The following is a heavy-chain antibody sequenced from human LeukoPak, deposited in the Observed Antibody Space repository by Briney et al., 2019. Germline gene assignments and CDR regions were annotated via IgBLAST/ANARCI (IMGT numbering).Heavy chain of an antibody. CDR2: IYYSGST. D-gene: IGHD2-2*01. CDR3: ARSKKYCSSTSCYGGVGYYYYYMDV. CDR1: GGSISSSSYY. J-gene: IGHJ6*03. V-gene: IGHV4-39*07. Sequence: SETLSLTCTVSGGSISSSSYYWGWIRQPPGKGLEWIGSIYYSGSTYYNPSLKSRVTISVDTSKNQFSLKLSSVTAADTAVYYCARSKKYCSSTSCYGGVGYYYYYMDVWGKGTTVTISS.